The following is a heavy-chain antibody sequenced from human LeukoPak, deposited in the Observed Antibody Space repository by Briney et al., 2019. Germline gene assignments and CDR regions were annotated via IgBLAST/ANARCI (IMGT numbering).Heavy chain of an antibody. CDR1: GGTFSSYA. CDR3: ARDSGIAARYYYGMDV. J-gene: IGHJ6*02. CDR2: IIPIFGTA. D-gene: IGHD6-6*01. Sequence: ASVKVSCKASGGTFSSYAISWVRQAPGQGLEWMGGIIPIFGTANYAQKFQGRVTITADESTSTAYMELSSLRSEDTAVYYCARDSGIAARYYYGMDVWGQGTTVTVSS. V-gene: IGHV1-69*13.